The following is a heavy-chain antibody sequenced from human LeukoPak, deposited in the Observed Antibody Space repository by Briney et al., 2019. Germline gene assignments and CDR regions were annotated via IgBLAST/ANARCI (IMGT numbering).Heavy chain of an antibody. J-gene: IGHJ4*02. Sequence: PSETLSLTCTVSAGSISTYHWNWIRMSPEKGLEWISYMQSTGNSNYNPSFKSRVTISVDMSRNQIVLYLSSVTAADTAVYFCARDKQHSYGRYFDHWGQGILVTVSS. V-gene: IGHV4-59*01. CDR1: AGSISTYH. CDR3: ARDKQHSYGRYFDH. D-gene: IGHD5-18*01. CDR2: MQSTGNS.